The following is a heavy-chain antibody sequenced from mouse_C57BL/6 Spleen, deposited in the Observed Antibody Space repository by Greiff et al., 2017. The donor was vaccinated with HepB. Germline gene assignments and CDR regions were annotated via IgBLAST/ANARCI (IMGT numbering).Heavy chain of an antibody. Sequence: VHLVESDAELVKPGASVKISCKVSGYTFTDHTIHWMKQRPEQGLEWIGYIYPRDGSTKYNEKFKGKATLTADKSSSTAYMQLNSLTSEDSAVYFCARDSNYVYWYFDVWGTGTTVTVSS. J-gene: IGHJ1*03. CDR1: GYTFTDHT. V-gene: IGHV1-78*01. D-gene: IGHD2-5*01. CDR3: ARDSNYVYWYFDV. CDR2: IYPRDGST.